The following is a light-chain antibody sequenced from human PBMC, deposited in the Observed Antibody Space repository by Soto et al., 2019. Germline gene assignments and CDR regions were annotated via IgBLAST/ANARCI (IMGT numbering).Light chain of an antibody. J-gene: IGKJ2*02. Sequence: DIQMTQSPSTLSASVGDRVTITCRASQSISSWLAWYQQKPGKAPKLLIYKASSLESGVPSRFSGRGSGTEFTLTISSLQPDDFATYYCQQYNSYPGTFGQGTKLEIK. CDR3: QQYNSYPGT. CDR1: QSISSW. V-gene: IGKV1-5*03. CDR2: KAS.